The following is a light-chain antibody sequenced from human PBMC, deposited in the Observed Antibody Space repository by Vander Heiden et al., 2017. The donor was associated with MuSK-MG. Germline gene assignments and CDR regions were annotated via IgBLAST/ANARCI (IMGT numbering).Light chain of an antibody. Sequence: EIVLTQSPGTLSLSPGERATLSCRASQSVTSSHLAWYQQKPGQAPRLLIYGASSRATGIPDRFSGSGSGTDFTLTISRLEPEDFAVYYCQQHDGTSITFGGGTKVEIK. CDR2: GAS. V-gene: IGKV3-20*01. CDR3: QQHDGTSIT. CDR1: QSVTSSH. J-gene: IGKJ4*01.